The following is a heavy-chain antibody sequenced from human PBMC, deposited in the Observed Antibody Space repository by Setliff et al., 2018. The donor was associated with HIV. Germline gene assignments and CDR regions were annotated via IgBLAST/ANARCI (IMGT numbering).Heavy chain of an antibody. V-gene: IGHV4-59*01. CDR3: ARSYNYDAFDI. D-gene: IGHD1-1*01. CDR2: IYYSGST. J-gene: IGHJ3*02. Sequence: PSLTCTVSGGSISSYYWSWIRQPPGKGLEWIGYIYYSGSTNYNPSLKSRVTISVDTSRNQFSLKLSSVTAADTAVYYCARSYNYDAFDIWGQGTMVTVSS. CDR1: GGSISSYY.